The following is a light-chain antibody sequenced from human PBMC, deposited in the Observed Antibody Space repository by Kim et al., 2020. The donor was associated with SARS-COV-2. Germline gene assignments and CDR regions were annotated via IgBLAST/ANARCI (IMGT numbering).Light chain of an antibody. V-gene: IGKV3-20*01. CDR3: QQCGSSPPVT. CDR2: GAS. CDR1: QSVTDTF. Sequence: PGESATLSCRASQSVTDTFLAWYQQKPGQAPRLLIYGASNRATGIPDRFSGSGSGTDFTLTISRLEPEDFAVYYCQQCGSSPPVTFGGGTKVDIK. J-gene: IGKJ4*01.